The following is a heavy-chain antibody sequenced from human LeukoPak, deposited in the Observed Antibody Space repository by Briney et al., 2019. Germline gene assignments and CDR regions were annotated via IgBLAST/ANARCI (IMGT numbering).Heavy chain of an antibody. V-gene: IGHV4-31*03. CDR1: GGSISSGGYY. J-gene: IGHJ4*02. CDR3: ARGGRWLQSHIDY. D-gene: IGHD5-12*01. Sequence: SETLSLTCTVSGGSISSGGYYWSWIRQHPGKGLEWIGYIYYSGSTYYNPSLKSRVTISVDTSKNQFSLKLSSVTAADTAVYYCARGGRWLQSHIDYWGQGTLVPVSS. CDR2: IYYSGST.